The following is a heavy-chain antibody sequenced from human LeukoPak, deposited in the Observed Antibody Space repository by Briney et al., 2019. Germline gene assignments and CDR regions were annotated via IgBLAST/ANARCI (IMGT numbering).Heavy chain of an antibody. J-gene: IGHJ4*02. CDR3: ARQEGYYYDSSGYYPFDY. Sequence: PSETLSLTCTVSGGSISSYYWGWIRQPPGKGLEWIGSIYYSGSTYYNPSLKSRVTISVDTSKNQFSLKLSSVTAADTAVYYCARQEGYYYDSSGYYPFDYWGQGTLVTVSS. CDR1: GGSISSYY. CDR2: IYYSGST. V-gene: IGHV4-39*01. D-gene: IGHD3-22*01.